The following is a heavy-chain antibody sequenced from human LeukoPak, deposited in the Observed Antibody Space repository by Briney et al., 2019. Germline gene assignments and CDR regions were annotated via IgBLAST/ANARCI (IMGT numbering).Heavy chain of an antibody. CDR1: GFTFSSYS. V-gene: IGHV3-21*04. D-gene: IGHD3-10*01. CDR3: AKDISPTKVREDHYYYGMDV. Sequence: GGSLRLSCAASGFTFSSYSMNWVRQAPGKGLEWVSSISSSSSYIYYADSVKGRFTISRDNAKNSLYLQMNSLRAEDTALYYCAKDISPTKVREDHYYYGMDVWGQGTTVTVSS. J-gene: IGHJ6*02. CDR2: ISSSSSYI.